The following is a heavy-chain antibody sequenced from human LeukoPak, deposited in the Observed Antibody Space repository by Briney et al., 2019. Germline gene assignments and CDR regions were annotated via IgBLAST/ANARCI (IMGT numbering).Heavy chain of an antibody. CDR2: ISYDGSNK. J-gene: IGHJ3*02. CDR1: GFTFSSYA. V-gene: IGHV3-30-3*01. Sequence: GGSLRLSCAASGFTFSSYAMHWVRQAPGKGLEWVAVISYDGSNKYYADSVKDRFTISRDNSKNTLYLQMNSLRAEDTAVYYCARGGSIAASDAFDIWGQGTMVTVSS. CDR3: ARGGSIAASDAFDI. D-gene: IGHD6-6*01.